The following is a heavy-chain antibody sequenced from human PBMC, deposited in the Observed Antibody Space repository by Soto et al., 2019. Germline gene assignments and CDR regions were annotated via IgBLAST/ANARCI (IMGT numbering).Heavy chain of an antibody. D-gene: IGHD6-13*01. CDR2: IYHSGNA. Sequence: SETLSLTCAVSDYSISSGYYWGWIRQPPGKGLEWIGSIYHSGNAYYNPSLKSRLTISVDTSKNQFSLKLSSVTAADTAVYYCAGAPGTAAGPTFWGQGTLVTV. CDR1: DYSISSGYY. J-gene: IGHJ4*02. V-gene: IGHV4-38-2*01. CDR3: AGAPGTAAGPTF.